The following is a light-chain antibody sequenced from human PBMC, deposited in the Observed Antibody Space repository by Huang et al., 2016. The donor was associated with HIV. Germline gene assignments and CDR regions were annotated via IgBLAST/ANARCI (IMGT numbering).Light chain of an antibody. Sequence: EIVMTQSPATLSVSPGERATLSCRASQSISSNLAWYQQKPGQAPRLLMYGAATRATGIPATFSGSGSGKEFTLTISSLQSEDFEVYYCQQYDNWPPLTFGGGTKVEIK. J-gene: IGKJ4*01. CDR1: QSISSN. CDR3: QQYDNWPPLT. V-gene: IGKV3D-15*01. CDR2: GAA.